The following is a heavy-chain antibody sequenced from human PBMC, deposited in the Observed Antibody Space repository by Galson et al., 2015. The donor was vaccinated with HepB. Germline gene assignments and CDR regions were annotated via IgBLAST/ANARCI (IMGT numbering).Heavy chain of an antibody. J-gene: IGHJ4*02. D-gene: IGHD3-10*01. Sequence: SLRLSCAASGFTFSSYGMHWVRQAPDKGLEWVAFIRYDGSNKYYADSVKGRFTISRDNSKNTLYLQMNSLRAEDTAVYYCAKDRQLLWFGELSDWGQGTLVTVSS. CDR1: GFTFSSYG. CDR2: IRYDGSNK. CDR3: AKDRQLLWFGELSD. V-gene: IGHV3-30*02.